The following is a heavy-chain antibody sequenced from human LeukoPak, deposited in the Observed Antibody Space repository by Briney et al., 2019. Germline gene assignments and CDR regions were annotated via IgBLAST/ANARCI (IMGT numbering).Heavy chain of an antibody. CDR3: AKDREATITGYFDY. J-gene: IGHJ4*02. Sequence: PGESLRLSCAASEFTFSNYAMSWVRQAPEKGPEWVATITGGGDNTFHADSVKGRFTISRDNSKNTLYQQMNSLRAEDTAVYYCAKDREATITGYFDYWGQGTLVTVSS. CDR2: ITGGGDNT. V-gene: IGHV3-23*01. CDR1: EFTFSNYA. D-gene: IGHD5-12*01.